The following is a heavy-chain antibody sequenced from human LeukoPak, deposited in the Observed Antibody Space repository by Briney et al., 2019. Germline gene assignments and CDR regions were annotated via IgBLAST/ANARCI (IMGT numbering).Heavy chain of an antibody. CDR1: GLTFSSYA. Sequence: GGSLRLSCAASGLTFSSYAMSWVRQAPGKGLEWVSLISDSGGSTNYADSVKGRFTISRDNSKNTLYLQMNSLRAEDTAVYYCARITVVVPASRRNFDYWGQGTLVTVSS. J-gene: IGHJ4*02. CDR3: ARITVVVPASRRNFDY. V-gene: IGHV3-23*01. CDR2: ISDSGGST. D-gene: IGHD2-2*01.